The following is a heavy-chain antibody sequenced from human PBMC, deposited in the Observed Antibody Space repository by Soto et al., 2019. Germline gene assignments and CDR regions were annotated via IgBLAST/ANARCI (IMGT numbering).Heavy chain of an antibody. V-gene: IGHV3-11*05. D-gene: IGHD2-15*01. CDR1: GFTFSDYY. Sequence: QVQLAESGGGLVKPGGSLRLSCAASGFTFSDYYMSWIRQAPGKGLEWVSYISSSSSYTNYADSVKGRFTISRDNAKNSLYLQMNSLRAEDTAVYYCARGYCSGGSCYSGAFDIWGQGTMVTVSS. J-gene: IGHJ3*02. CDR2: ISSSSSYT. CDR3: ARGYCSGGSCYSGAFDI.